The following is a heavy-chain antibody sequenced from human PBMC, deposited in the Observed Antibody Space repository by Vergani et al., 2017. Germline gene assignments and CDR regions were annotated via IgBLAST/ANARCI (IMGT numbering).Heavy chain of an antibody. D-gene: IGHD2-21*01. Sequence: EVQLLESGGGLVKPGGSLRLSCEASGFTFSSYRMNWVRQAPGKGLEWVSYISSSSSTIYYADYVKGRFTISRDNAKNSLYLQMNSLRDEDTDVYYCAIDDGGVVDQVCGAALACTDYWGQGSLVSVSS. V-gene: IGHV3-48*02. CDR1: GFTFSSYR. CDR2: ISSSSSTI. CDR3: AIDDGGVVDQVCGAALACTDY. J-gene: IGHJ4*02.